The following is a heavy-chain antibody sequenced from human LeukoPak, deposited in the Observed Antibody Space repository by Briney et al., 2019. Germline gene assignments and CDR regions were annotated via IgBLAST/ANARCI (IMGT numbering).Heavy chain of an antibody. CDR3: ATAVAARPRPRVVDAFDI. D-gene: IGHD6-6*01. CDR2: FDPEDGET. Sequence: SVKVSCKVSGYTLTELSMHWVRQAPGKGLEWMGGFDPEDGETIYAQKFQGRVTMTEDTPTDTAYMELSSLRSEDTAVYYCATAVAARPRPRVVDAFDIWGQGTMVTVSS. J-gene: IGHJ3*02. CDR1: GYTLTELS. V-gene: IGHV1-24*01.